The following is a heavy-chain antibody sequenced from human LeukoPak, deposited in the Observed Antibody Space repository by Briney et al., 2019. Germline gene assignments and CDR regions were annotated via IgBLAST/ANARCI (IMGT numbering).Heavy chain of an antibody. V-gene: IGHV3-23*01. D-gene: IGHD3-9*01. CDR2: ISGSGGST. CDR1: GFPFSNAW. Sequence: GGSLRLSCAASGFPFSNAWMSWVRQAPGKGLEWVSAISGSGGSTYYADSVKGRFTISRDNSKNTLYLQMNSLRAEDTAVYYCATPPPHYDILTGYFVYWGQGTLVTVSS. J-gene: IGHJ4*02. CDR3: ATPPPHYDILTGYFVY.